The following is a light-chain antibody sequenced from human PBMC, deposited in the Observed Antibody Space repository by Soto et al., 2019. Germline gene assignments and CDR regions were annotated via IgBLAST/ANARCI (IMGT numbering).Light chain of an antibody. V-gene: IGKV3-20*01. CDR1: QSVSSNY. CDR3: QQYENSPIT. Sequence: IVLTQFPGTLSLSPGERATLSCRASQSVSSNYLAWYQQRPGQPPNLLIYDASIRATGIPARFSGSGSGTDFTLTISSLEPEDFAVYYCQQYENSPITFGQGTRLEIK. CDR2: DAS. J-gene: IGKJ5*01.